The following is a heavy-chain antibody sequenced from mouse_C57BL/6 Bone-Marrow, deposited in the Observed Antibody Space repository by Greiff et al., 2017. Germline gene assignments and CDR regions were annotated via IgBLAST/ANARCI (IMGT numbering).Heavy chain of an antibody. J-gene: IGHJ2*01. CDR1: GFNIKDDY. CDR3: TSTTVLKDY. CDR2: IDPGNGDT. D-gene: IGHD1-1*01. V-gene: IGHV14-4*01. Sequence: VQLQESGAELVRPGASVKLSCTASGFNIKDDYMHWVKQRPEQGLEWIGWIDPGNGDTEYASKFQGKATITADTSSNTAYLQLSSLTSEDSAVFYYTSTTVLKDYWGKGTTLTVSS.